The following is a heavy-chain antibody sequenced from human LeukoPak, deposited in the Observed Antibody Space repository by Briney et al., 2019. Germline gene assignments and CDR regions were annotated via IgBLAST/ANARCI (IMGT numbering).Heavy chain of an antibody. CDR1: GGSISSSSYY. Sequence: SETLSLTCTVSGGSISSSSYYWGWIRQPPGKGLEWIGSIYYSGSTYYNPSLKSRVTISVDTSKNQFSLKLSSVPAADTAVYYCARGFITMIVGGAFDIWGQGTMVTVSS. CDR3: ARGFITMIVGGAFDI. J-gene: IGHJ3*02. CDR2: IYYSGST. V-gene: IGHV4-39*07. D-gene: IGHD3-22*01.